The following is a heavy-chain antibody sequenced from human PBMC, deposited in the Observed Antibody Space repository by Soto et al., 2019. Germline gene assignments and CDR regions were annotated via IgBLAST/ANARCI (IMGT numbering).Heavy chain of an antibody. D-gene: IGHD4-17*01. Sequence: QVQLVQSGAEVKKSGASVKVSCKASGYTFTSHDINWVRQATGQGLEWMGWMNPNSGNTGDEQKFQGKVTMHRNTSISTGYMELSSLRSEDTAVYYCAKWDYGDYARFDYWGQGPLVTVSS. V-gene: IGHV1-8*01. CDR3: AKWDYGDYARFDY. CDR1: GYTFTSHD. CDR2: MNPNSGNT. J-gene: IGHJ4*02.